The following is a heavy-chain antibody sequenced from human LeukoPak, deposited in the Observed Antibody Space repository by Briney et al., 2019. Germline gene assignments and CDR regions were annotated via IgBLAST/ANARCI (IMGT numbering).Heavy chain of an antibody. J-gene: IGHJ4*02. CDR3: VRGEQLNYFVY. V-gene: IGHV3-48*03. Sequence: PGGSLRLSCVASGFTFSSYEMSWVRQAAGKGLEWISYISRSGATENYADSVKGRFTISTDNAKDSLYLQMYSLRAEDTAVYYCVRGEQLNYFVYWGQGTLVTVSS. CDR2: ISRSGATE. CDR1: GFTFSSYE. D-gene: IGHD1-26*01.